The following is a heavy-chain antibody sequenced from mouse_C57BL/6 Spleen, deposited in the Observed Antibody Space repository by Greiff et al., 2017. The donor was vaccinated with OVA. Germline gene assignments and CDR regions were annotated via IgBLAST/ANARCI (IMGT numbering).Heavy chain of an antibody. V-gene: IGHV1-82*01. Sequence: QVHVKQSGPELVKPGASVKISCKASGYAFSSSWMNWVKQRPGKGLGWIGRIYPGDGDTNYNGKFKGKATLTADKSSSTAYMQLSSLTSEDSAVYFCARRPITTVVATGAMDYWGQGTSVTVSS. J-gene: IGHJ4*01. CDR2: IYPGDGDT. CDR1: GYAFSSSW. D-gene: IGHD1-1*01. CDR3: ARRPITTVVATGAMDY.